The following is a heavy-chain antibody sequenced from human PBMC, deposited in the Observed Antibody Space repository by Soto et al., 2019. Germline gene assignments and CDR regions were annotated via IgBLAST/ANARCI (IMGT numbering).Heavy chain of an antibody. CDR2: VYYTGTT. CDR3: ARLGGYYQSLDT. CDR1: GCSIGIYY. V-gene: IGHV4-59*08. J-gene: IGHJ5*02. D-gene: IGHD3-22*01. Sequence: SEPLSHTSNDTGCSIGIYYWTWIRQPPGKGLEWIGYVYYTGTTTYSPSLKSRVTISVDTSMNQISLKLSSVTAADTAFYYCARLGGYYQSLDTWGQG.